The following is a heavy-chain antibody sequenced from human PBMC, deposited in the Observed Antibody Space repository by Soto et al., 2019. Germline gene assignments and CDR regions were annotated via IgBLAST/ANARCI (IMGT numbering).Heavy chain of an antibody. J-gene: IGHJ3*02. CDR3: ARVSPTQDYYDSSGPPAFGI. V-gene: IGHV3-7*03. D-gene: IGHD3-22*01. Sequence: GGSLRLSCAASGFTFSSYWMSWVRQAPGKGLEWVANIKQDGSEKYYVDSVKGRFTISRDNANNSLYLQMNSLRDEDTAVYYCARVSPTQDYYDSSGPPAFGIWGQGTMVTVS. CDR2: IKQDGSEK. CDR1: GFTFSSYW.